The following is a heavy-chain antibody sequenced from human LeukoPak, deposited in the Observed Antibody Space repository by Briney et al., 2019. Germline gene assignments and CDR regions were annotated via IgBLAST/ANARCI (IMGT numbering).Heavy chain of an antibody. CDR1: GYTFTSYD. Sequence: GASVKVSCKASGYTFTSYDINWVRQATGQGLEWMGWMNPNSGNTGYAQKFQGRVTMTRNTSISTAYMELSSLRSEDTAVYYCARTIFGVVLDHGHFDYWGQGTLVTVSS. J-gene: IGHJ4*02. CDR2: MNPNSGNT. CDR3: ARTIFGVVLDHGHFDY. V-gene: IGHV1-8*01. D-gene: IGHD3-3*01.